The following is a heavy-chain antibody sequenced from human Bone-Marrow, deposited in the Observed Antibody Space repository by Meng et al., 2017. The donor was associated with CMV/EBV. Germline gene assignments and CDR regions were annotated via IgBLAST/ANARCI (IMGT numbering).Heavy chain of an antibody. J-gene: IGHJ6*02. D-gene: IGHD5-24*01. CDR1: GFTFSSYG. CDR2: IWYDGSNK. Sequence: GESLKISCAASGFTFSSYGMHWVRQAPGKGLEWVAVIWYDGSNKYYADSVKGRFTISRDNSKNTLYLQMNSLRAEDTAVYYCARDEQEMATIRYYYYGMDVWGQGTTVTVSS. CDR3: ARDEQEMATIRYYYYGMDV. V-gene: IGHV3-33*01.